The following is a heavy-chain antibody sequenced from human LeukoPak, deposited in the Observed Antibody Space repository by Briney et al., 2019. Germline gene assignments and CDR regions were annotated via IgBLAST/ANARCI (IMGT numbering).Heavy chain of an antibody. CDR1: GYSFTTYW. CDR3: ARRMSTSEYFEY. V-gene: IGHV5-51*01. J-gene: IGHJ4*02. CDR2: IYPGDSDT. D-gene: IGHD1-14*01. Sequence: GESLKISCKGYGYSFTTYWIGWVRQMPGKGLGWMGIIYPGDSDTRCSPSFQGHVTISADKSITTAYLQWSSLRASDTAIYYCARRMSTSEYFEYWGQGTLDSVSS.